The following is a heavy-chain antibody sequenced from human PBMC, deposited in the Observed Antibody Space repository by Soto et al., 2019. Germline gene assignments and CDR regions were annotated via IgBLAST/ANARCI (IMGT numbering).Heavy chain of an antibody. CDR2: ISFAGTNI. V-gene: IGHV3-48*02. J-gene: IGHJ5*02. D-gene: IGHD3-10*01. CDR1: GFTFSTYS. Sequence: PGGSLRLSCAASGFTFSTYSMNWVRQAPGKGLEWISYISFAGTNIYYADSVKGRFTISRGNAKNSLYLQMNSLRDEDTSVYYCGRDNGREDYFDPWGQGTLVTVSS. CDR3: GRDNGREDYFDP.